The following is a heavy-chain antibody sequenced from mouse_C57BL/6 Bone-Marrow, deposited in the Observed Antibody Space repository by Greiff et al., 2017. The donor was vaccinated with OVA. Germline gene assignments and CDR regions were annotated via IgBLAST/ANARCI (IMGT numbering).Heavy chain of an antibody. V-gene: IGHV1-81*01. D-gene: IGHD2-1*01. Sequence: QVQLQQSGAELARPGASVKLSCKASGYTFTSYGISWVKQRTGQGLEWIGEIYPRSGNTYYNEKFKGKATLTADKSSSTAYMELRSLTSEDSAVYFCAREGAYGNYLYYFDDWGQGTTLTVSS. CDR2: IYPRSGNT. CDR1: GYTFTSYG. CDR3: AREGAYGNYLYYFDD. J-gene: IGHJ2*01.